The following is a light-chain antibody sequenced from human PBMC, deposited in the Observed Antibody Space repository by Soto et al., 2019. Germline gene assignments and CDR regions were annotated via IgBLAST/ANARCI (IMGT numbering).Light chain of an antibody. Sequence: QSVLTQPPSASGSPGQSVTISCTGTSSDVGGYNYVPWYQQHPGKAPKLMISEVSKRPSGVPDRFSGSKSGNTASLTVSGLQAEDEADYYCSSYAGSNNFVFGTGTKVTVL. CDR3: SSYAGSNNFV. CDR2: EVS. CDR1: SSDVGGYNY. V-gene: IGLV2-8*01. J-gene: IGLJ1*01.